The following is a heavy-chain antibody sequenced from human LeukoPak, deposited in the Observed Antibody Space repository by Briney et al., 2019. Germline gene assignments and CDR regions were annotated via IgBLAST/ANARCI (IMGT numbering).Heavy chain of an antibody. CDR1: GFTFSNYG. CDR3: ASGSGH. D-gene: IGHD2-2*03. J-gene: IGHJ4*02. CDR2: ISSSGSAK. Sequence: PGGSLRLSCAASGFTFSNYGLNWVRQAPGKGLEWVSHISSSGSAKYYADSVKGRSTISRDNAKNSLYLQMNSLRDEDTAVFYCASGSGHWGQGTLVTVSS. V-gene: IGHV3-48*02.